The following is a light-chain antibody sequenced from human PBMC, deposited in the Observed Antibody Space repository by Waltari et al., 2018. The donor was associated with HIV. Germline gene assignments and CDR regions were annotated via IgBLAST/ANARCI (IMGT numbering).Light chain of an antibody. CDR1: NIRLKN. CDR3: QVWDRSTVI. V-gene: IGLV3-9*01. CDR2: RDA. J-gene: IGLJ1*01. Sequence: YQLTQALSVSVAPGQTATVTCRGDNIRLKNVRWHQQKPGQAPGLVMFRDADRPSGIHERFSGTNWGNTATLIINRAQAGDEADYYCQVWDRSTVIFGSGTKVTVL.